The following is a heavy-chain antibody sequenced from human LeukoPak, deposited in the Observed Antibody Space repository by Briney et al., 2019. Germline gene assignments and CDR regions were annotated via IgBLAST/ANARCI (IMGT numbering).Heavy chain of an antibody. D-gene: IGHD3-16*01. Sequence: ASVKVSCKASGYTFTSYGISWVRQAPGQGLEWMGWINPNSGGTNYAQKFQGRVTMTRDTSISTAYMELSRLRSDDTAVYYCARVSIYAERHPQYYFDYWGQGTLVTVSS. CDR1: GYTFTSYG. J-gene: IGHJ4*02. CDR2: INPNSGGT. V-gene: IGHV1-2*02. CDR3: ARVSIYAERHPQYYFDY.